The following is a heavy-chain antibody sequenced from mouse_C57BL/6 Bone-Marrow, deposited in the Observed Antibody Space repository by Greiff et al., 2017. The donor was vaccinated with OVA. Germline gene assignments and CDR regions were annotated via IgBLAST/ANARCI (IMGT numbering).Heavy chain of an antibody. CDR1: GFSFNTYA. CDR3: VRAVAHWYFDV. Sequence: EVKLMESGGGLVQPKGSLKLSCAASGFSFNTYAMNWVRQAPGKGLEWVARIRSKSNNYATYYADSVKDRFTISRDDSESMLYLQMNNLKTEDTAMYYCVRAVAHWYFDVWGTGTTVTVSS. V-gene: IGHV10-1*01. D-gene: IGHD1-1*01. CDR2: IRSKSNNYAT. J-gene: IGHJ1*03.